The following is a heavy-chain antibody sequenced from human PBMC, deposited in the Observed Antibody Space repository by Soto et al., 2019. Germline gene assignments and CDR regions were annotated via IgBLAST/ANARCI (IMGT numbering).Heavy chain of an antibody. D-gene: IGHD3-3*01. V-gene: IGHV1-69*01. J-gene: IGHJ5*02. CDR3: ARVITIFGVVILGGWLDP. Sequence: QVQLVQSGAEVKKPGSSVKVSCKASGGTFSSYAISWVRQAPGQGLEWMGGIIPIFGTANYAQKFQGRVTITADESTSTAYMELSSLRSEDTAVYYCARVITIFGVVILGGWLDPWGQGTLVTVSS. CDR1: GGTFSSYA. CDR2: IIPIFGTA.